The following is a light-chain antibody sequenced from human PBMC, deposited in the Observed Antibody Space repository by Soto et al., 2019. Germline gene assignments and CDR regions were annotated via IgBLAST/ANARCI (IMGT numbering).Light chain of an antibody. CDR3: QQYGSSPIT. J-gene: IGKJ5*01. CDR2: GAS. V-gene: IGKV3-20*01. Sequence: EIVLTQSPGTPSLSPGERATLSCRASQSVNSNNLAWYQQKPGQAPRLLMYGASNRASGMPDRFRGGGSGTDFTPTISRLEPEDFALYYCQQYGSSPITFGQGTRLEIK. CDR1: QSVNSNN.